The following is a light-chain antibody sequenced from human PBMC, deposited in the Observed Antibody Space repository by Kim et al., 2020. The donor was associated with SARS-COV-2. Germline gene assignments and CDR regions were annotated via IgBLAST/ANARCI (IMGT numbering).Light chain of an antibody. V-gene: IGLV1-47*01. CDR3: AAWDDSLSGWV. J-gene: IGLJ3*02. CDR2: RNN. CDR1: SSNIGSNY. Sequence: QPVLTQPPSASGTPGQRVTISCSGSSSNIGSNYVYWYQQLPGTAPKLLIYRNNQRPSGVPDRFSGSKFGTSASLAISGLRSEDEADYYCAAWDDSLSGWVFGGGTQLTVL.